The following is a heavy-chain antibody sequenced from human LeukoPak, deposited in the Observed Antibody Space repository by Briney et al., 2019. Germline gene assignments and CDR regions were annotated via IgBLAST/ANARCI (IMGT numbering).Heavy chain of an antibody. CDR2: ISGSGGST. V-gene: IGHV3-23*01. CDR1: GFTFSSYG. D-gene: IGHD3-10*01. CDR3: AKGGFGELLGPTDY. J-gene: IGHJ4*02. Sequence: GGSLRLSCAASGFTFSSYGMTWVRQAPGKGLEWVSAISGSGGSTYYADSVKGRFTISRDNSKNTLYLQMNSLRAEDTAVYYCAKGGFGELLGPTDYWGQGTLVTVSS.